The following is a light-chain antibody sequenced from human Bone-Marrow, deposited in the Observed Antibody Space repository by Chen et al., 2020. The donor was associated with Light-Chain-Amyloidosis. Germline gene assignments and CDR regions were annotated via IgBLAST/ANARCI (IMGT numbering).Light chain of an antibody. V-gene: IGLV3-21*02. Sequence: SYVLTQPSSLSAAPGQTATIACGGNNIGSTSVHWYQQTPGQAPLLVVYDDSDRPSGIPERLSGSNSGNTATLTSSRVEAGDEADYYCQVWDRSSDRPVVGGGTKRT. CDR1: NIGSTS. CDR2: DDS. J-gene: IGLJ3*02. CDR3: QVWDRSSDRPV.